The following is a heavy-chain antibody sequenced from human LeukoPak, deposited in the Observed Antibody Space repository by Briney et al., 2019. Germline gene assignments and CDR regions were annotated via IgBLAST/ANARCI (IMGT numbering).Heavy chain of an antibody. Sequence: ASVKVSCKASGYTFTSYDINWVRQATGQGLEWMGWMNPNSGNTGYAQKFQGRVTITRNTSISTAYMELSSLRSEDTAVYYCARGLRVKKYYYYYYYMDVWGKGTTVTVSS. D-gene: IGHD4-17*01. CDR1: GYTFTSYD. CDR3: ARGLRVKKYYYYYYYMDV. J-gene: IGHJ6*03. V-gene: IGHV1-8*03. CDR2: MNPNSGNT.